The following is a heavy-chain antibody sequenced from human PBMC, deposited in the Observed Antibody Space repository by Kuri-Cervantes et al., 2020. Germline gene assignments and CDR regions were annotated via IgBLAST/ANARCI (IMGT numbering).Heavy chain of an antibody. Sequence: GESLKISCAASGFTFSSYSMNWVRQAPGKGLEWVSSISSSSSYIYYADSVKDRFTISRDNAKNSLYLQMNSLRAEDTAVYYCARDPPLVGGFDYWGQGTLVTVSS. CDR2: ISSSSSYI. D-gene: IGHD1-26*01. J-gene: IGHJ4*02. CDR3: ARDPPLVGGFDY. CDR1: GFTFSSYS. V-gene: IGHV3-21*04.